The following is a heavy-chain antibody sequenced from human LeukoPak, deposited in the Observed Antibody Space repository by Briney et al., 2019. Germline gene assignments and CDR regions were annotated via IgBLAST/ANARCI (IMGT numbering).Heavy chain of an antibody. V-gene: IGHV1-69*06. CDR2: IIPMFGTA. J-gene: IGHJ4*02. D-gene: IGHD2-15*01. CDR1: GGTFNTYP. Sequence: SVKVSCKASGGTFNTYPISWVRQAPGQGLEWMGRIIPMFGTAHYAQKYQGRVSITADKSTTTAYMDLNNLRSEDTAVYYCATVGVAAAGSESDYWGQGTLVTVSS. CDR3: ATVGVAAAGSESDY.